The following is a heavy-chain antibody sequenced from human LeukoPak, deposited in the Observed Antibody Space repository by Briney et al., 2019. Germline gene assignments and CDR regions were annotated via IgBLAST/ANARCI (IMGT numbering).Heavy chain of an antibody. D-gene: IGHD3-3*01. V-gene: IGHV1-69*05. Sequence: SVKVSCKASGGTFSSYAISWVRQAPGQGLEWMGGIIPIFGTANYAQKLQGRVTMTTDTSTSTAYMELRSLRSDDTAVYYCAREIRLRFLEWFPALNYYYYGMDVWGQGTTVTVSS. J-gene: IGHJ6*02. CDR2: IIPIFGTA. CDR3: AREIRLRFLEWFPALNYYYYGMDV. CDR1: GGTFSSYA.